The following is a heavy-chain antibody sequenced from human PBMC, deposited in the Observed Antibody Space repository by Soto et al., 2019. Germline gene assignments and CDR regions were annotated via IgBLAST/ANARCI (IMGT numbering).Heavy chain of an antibody. D-gene: IGHD1-7*01. J-gene: IGHJ3*02. CDR1: EFTFRGFA. CDR2: ISWNSGSI. CDR3: AKDVDPGTLNAFDI. V-gene: IGHV3-9*01. Sequence: GGFLRVRWAASEFTFRGFAMRLVRQAPGKGLEWVSGISWNSGSIGYADSVKGRFTISRDNAKNSLYLQMNSLRAEDTALYYCAKDVDPGTLNAFDIWGQGTMVTVSS.